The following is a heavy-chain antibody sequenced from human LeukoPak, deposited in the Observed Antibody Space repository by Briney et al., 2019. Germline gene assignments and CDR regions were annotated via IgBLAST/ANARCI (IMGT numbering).Heavy chain of an antibody. D-gene: IGHD3-9*01. CDR3: AKMVYYDILTGYHTFDY. CDR2: ISGSGGNT. V-gene: IGHV3-23*01. CDR1: EFTFRNFA. Sequence: GGSLRLSCAASEFTFRNFAMSWVRQAPGKGLEWVAAISGSGGNTYYADSVKGRFTIHRNNSKNTLYLQMNSLRAEDTAVYYCAKMVYYDILTGYHTFDYWGQGTLVTVSS. J-gene: IGHJ4*02.